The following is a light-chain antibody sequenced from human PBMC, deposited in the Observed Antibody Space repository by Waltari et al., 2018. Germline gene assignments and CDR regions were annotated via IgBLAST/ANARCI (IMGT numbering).Light chain of an antibody. V-gene: IGLV2-14*01. CDR3: NSYTGSSSWV. CDR1: RSDIGFYNY. CDR2: DVS. Sequence: QSALTQPASVSGSPGQSITISCYGTRSDIGFYNYVSWYQQHPGKAPKLIIYDVSQRPSVVSDRFSGSKSGNTASLTISGLQAEDEADYYCNSYTGSSSWVFGGGTKVTVL. J-gene: IGLJ3*02.